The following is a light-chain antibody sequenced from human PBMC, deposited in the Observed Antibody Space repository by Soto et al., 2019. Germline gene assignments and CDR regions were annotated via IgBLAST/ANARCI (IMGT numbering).Light chain of an antibody. CDR1: QNVDNY. CDR2: AAS. CDR3: QQCSFWPRIT. Sequence: EVVLTQFPATLSLSPGGSATRSCRASQNVDNYLAWYQQKPGQAPRLRIYAASNRATGIPARFSGSGSGTAFTLTISSLEPEDSAVYYCQQCSFWPRITFGQGTRLEI. J-gene: IGKJ5*01. V-gene: IGKV3-11*01.